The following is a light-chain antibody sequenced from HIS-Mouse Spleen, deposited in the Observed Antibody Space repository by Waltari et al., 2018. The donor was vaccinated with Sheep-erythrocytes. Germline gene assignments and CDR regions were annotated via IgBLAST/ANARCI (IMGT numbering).Light chain of an antibody. J-gene: IGKJ2*01. CDR2: DAS. CDR3: QQSYSTPYT. V-gene: IGKV1-39*01. Sequence: DIQITQSPSSLSASVGDRVTITFRASQSISSYLNWYQQKPGKAPKLLIYDASSLQSGVPSRFSGSGSGTDFTLTISSLQPEDFAAYYCQQSYSTPYTFGQGTKLEIK. CDR1: QSISSY.